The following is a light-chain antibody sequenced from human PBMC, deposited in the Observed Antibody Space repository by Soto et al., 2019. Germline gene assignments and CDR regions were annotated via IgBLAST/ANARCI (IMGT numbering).Light chain of an antibody. CDR2: RTS. Sequence: ELVLTQSPGTLSLSPGERATLSCRASESVNSSFLTWYQQKPGQAPRLLIYRTSNRVTGIPDRFSGSGSGTDFTLTISRLETEDFAVYFCQHYGNSLWTFGQGTKV. V-gene: IGKV3-20*01. CDR3: QHYGNSLWT. CDR1: ESVNSSF. J-gene: IGKJ1*01.